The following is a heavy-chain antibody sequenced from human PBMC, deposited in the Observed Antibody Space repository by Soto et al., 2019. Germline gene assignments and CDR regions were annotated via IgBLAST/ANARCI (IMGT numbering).Heavy chain of an antibody. D-gene: IGHD1-1*01. CDR1: GDSISGSQW. Sequence: SGSLALNCAFSGDSISGSQWSSLVRLPRGRGLQWIVYISHSGSTYYNPSLKSRVTISVDRSKNQFSLKLSSVTAADTAVYYCARALKRGTGTRIYYYYYGMDVWGQGTTGTVAS. J-gene: IGHJ6*02. CDR3: ARALKRGTGTRIYYYYYGMDV. V-gene: IGHV4-4*02. CDR2: ISHSGST.